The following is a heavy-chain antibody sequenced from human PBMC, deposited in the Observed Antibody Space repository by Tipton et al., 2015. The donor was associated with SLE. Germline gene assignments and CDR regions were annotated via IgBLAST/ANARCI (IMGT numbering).Heavy chain of an antibody. V-gene: IGHV4-31*03. CDR2: IYYSGST. CDR3: ARAAFEGHCSSTSCSPGPFDY. CDR1: GGSISSGGYY. Sequence: TLSLTCTVSGGSISSGGYYWSWIRQHPGKGLEWIGYIYYSGSTYYNPSLKSRVTISVDTSKNQFSLKPSSVTAADTAVYYCARAAFEGHCSSTSCSPGPFDYWGQGTLVTVSS. D-gene: IGHD2-2*01. J-gene: IGHJ4*02.